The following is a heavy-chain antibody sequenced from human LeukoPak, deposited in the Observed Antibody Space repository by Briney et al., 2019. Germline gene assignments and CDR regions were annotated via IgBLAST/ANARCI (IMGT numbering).Heavy chain of an antibody. V-gene: IGHV4-61*02. CDR2: IYTSGST. CDR1: GGSISSGSYY. Sequence: SETLSLTCTVSGGSISSGSYYWSWIRQPAGKGLEWIGRIYTSGSTNYNPSLKSRVTISVDTSKNQFSLKLSSVTAADTAVYYCAREDYYDILTGHDQPFDYWGQGTLVTVSS. CDR3: AREDYYDILTGHDQPFDY. J-gene: IGHJ4*02. D-gene: IGHD3-9*01.